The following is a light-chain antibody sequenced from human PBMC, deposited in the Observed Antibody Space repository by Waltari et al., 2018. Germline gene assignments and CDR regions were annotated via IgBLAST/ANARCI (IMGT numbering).Light chain of an antibody. CDR2: SAS. J-gene: IGKJ5*01. Sequence: HFTQSPSSLSASVGDRVTITCLTSQGISSYLAWYQQKPGQAPKLLIYSASTLQSGVPSRFSGSGSGTEFTLTISSLQPEDVATYYCQQLNSYLSTFGQGTRLEIK. V-gene: IGKV1-9*01. CDR1: QGISSY. CDR3: QQLNSYLST.